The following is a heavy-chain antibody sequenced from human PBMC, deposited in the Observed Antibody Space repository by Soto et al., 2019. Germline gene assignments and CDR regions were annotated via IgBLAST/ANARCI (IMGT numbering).Heavy chain of an antibody. CDR1: GASVSTGY. J-gene: IGHJ5*02. CDR2: MYFGGSF. Sequence: SETLSLTCTVSGASVSTGYWSWIRQPPGKGLEWIGFMYFGGSFNYNPSLTSRVTISVETSKNQFSMKVTSVTAADTAVYYCARSYYDATGFAVDPWGQGTLGTVSS. V-gene: IGHV4-59*02. D-gene: IGHD3-22*01. CDR3: ARSYYDATGFAVDP.